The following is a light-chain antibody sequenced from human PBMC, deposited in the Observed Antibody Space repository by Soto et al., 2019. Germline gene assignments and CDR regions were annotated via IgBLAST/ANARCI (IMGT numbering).Light chain of an antibody. Sequence: QSVLTQPPSVSGAPGQRVTISCTGSSSNIGAGYDVHWYQQFPGTAPKLLIYGNSNRPSGVPDRFSGSKSGTSASLAITGLQAEDEADYYCSSYAGSHKDVFGTGTKLTVL. CDR2: GNS. CDR3: SSYAGSHKDV. V-gene: IGLV1-40*01. CDR1: SSNIGAGYD. J-gene: IGLJ1*01.